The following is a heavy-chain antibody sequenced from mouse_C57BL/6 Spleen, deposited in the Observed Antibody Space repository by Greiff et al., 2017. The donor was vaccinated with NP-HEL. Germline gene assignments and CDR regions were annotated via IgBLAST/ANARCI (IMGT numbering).Heavy chain of an antibody. J-gene: IGHJ4*01. V-gene: IGHV1-15*01. CDR1: GYTFTDYE. CDR3: TRLRITTVVGAMDY. D-gene: IGHD1-1*01. Sequence: QVQLQQSGAELVRPGASVTLSCKASGYTFTDYEMHWVKQTPVHGLEWIGAIDPETGGTAYNQKFKGKAILTADKSSSTAYMELRRLTSEDSAGYYCTRLRITTVVGAMDYWGQGTSVTVSS. CDR2: IDPETGGT.